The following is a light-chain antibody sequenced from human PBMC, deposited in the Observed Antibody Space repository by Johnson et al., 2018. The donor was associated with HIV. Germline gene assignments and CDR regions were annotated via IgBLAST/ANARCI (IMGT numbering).Light chain of an antibody. CDR2: ENN. Sequence: QSVFTQPPSVSAAPGQKVTISCSGSSSNIGNNYVSWYQQLPGTAPKLLIYENNKLPSGIPDRFSGSKSGTSATLGITGLQTGDEADYYCGTWDSSLSAGVFGTGTKVTVL. CDR3: GTWDSSLSAGV. J-gene: IGLJ1*01. CDR1: SSNIGNNY. V-gene: IGLV1-51*02.